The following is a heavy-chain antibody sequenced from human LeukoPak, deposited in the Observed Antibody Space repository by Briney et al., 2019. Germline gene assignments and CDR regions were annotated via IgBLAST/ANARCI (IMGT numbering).Heavy chain of an antibody. CDR1: GFIFSSHA. V-gene: IGHV3-23*01. J-gene: IGHJ3*02. CDR3: AKSWRYYDTSNYYAFDI. D-gene: IGHD3-22*01. Sequence: GGSLRLSCAASGFIFSSHAMNWVRQAPGKGLEWVSSSGDNTRYADSVKGRFTMSRDNSKNTLDLQMNGLRAEDTAVYYCAKSWRYYDTSNYYAFDIWGQGTMVTVSS. CDR2: SGDNT.